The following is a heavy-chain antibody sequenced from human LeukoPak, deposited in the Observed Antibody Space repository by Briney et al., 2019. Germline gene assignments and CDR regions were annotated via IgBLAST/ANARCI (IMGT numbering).Heavy chain of an antibody. J-gene: IGHJ6*03. CDR2: IKQDGSEK. D-gene: IGHD1-1*01. CDR1: GFTFSSYW. Sequence: GGSLRLSCAASGFTFSSYWMSWVRQAPGKGLEWVANIKQDGSEKYYVDSVKGRFTISRDDAKNSLYLQMNSLRAEDTAVYYCARATTLYYHYYYMDVWGKGTTVTVSS. CDR3: ARATTLYYHYYYMDV. V-gene: IGHV3-7*01.